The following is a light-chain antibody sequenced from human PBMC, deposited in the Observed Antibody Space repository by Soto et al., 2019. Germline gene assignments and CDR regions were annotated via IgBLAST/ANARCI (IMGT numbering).Light chain of an antibody. V-gene: IGKV1-16*01. CDR1: QGISSY. J-gene: IGKJ5*01. Sequence: DIQMTRSPSSLSASVGDRFTISCRMSQGISSYLAWYQQKPGKAPELLIYAASTLQSGVPARLSGSASGTDFTLTISSLTPDDSATYYCQQYNNHSTFGQGTRLEIK. CDR2: AAS. CDR3: QQYNNHST.